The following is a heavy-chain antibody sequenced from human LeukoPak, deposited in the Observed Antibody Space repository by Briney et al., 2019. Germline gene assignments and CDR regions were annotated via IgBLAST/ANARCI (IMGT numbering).Heavy chain of an antibody. CDR1: GGSISSGRYY. V-gene: IGHV4-61*02. J-gene: IGHJ3*02. CDR3: AREPRTSGREIGPFDM. CDR2: FDISGTT. D-gene: IGHD1-1*01. Sequence: PSETLSLTCSVSGGSISSGRYYWSWIRQTAGKELEWIGRFDISGTTNFNPSLKSRLTVSVDPYLNQFSLILTSVSAADTAVYYCAREPRTSGREIGPFDMWGRGTMVIVSS.